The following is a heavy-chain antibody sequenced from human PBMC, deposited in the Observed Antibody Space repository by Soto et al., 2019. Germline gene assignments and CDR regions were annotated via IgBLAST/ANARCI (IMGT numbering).Heavy chain of an antibody. V-gene: IGHV6-1*01. CDR1: GDSVSTNNAS. CDR3: ARVSVVPGRGGYYGMDV. Sequence: PSQTLSLTCAISGDSVSTNNASWNWIRQSPSSGLEWLGRTYFRSKWQSDYAMSAKSRVTISSDTSKNQFSLQLKSVTPEDAAVYYCARVSVVPGRGGYYGMDVWGQGTTVTVSS. J-gene: IGHJ6*02. D-gene: IGHD2-15*01. CDR2: TYFRSKWQS.